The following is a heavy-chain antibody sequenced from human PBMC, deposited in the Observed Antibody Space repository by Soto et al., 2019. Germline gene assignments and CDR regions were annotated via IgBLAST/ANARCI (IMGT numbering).Heavy chain of an antibody. J-gene: IGHJ4*02. CDR3: AGSNDDKLAMIDY. Sequence: QVQLVESGGGLVKPGGSLRLSCAASGFTFSDYYMTWIRQAPGKGLEWVSYISSSGSTIYYADTVEGRFTISRDNAKNSLYLQMNSLRAEDTAVYYCAGSNDDKLAMIDYWGQGTLVTVSS. CDR2: ISSSGSTI. D-gene: IGHD3-9*01. CDR1: GFTFSDYY. V-gene: IGHV3-11*01.